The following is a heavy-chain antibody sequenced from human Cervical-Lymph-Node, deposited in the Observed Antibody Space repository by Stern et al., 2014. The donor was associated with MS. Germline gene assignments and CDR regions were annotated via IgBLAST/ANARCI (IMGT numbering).Heavy chain of an antibody. CDR2: IRSKAMSYAT. V-gene: IGHV3-73*01. CDR1: GFTFRGSS. Sequence: VQLVQSGGGLVQPGGSLKLSCAASGFTFRGSSIHWVRQASGKGLEWVGRIRSKAMSYATAYAASVRGRFTISRDDSKNTAYLQLNSLKTEDTAMYYCTRLSYSGYDPDDNWGQGTLVTVSS. CDR3: TRLSYSGYDPDDN. D-gene: IGHD5-12*01. J-gene: IGHJ4*02.